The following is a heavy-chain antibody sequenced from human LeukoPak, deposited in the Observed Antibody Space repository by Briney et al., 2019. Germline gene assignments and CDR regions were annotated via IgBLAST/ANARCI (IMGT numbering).Heavy chain of an antibody. D-gene: IGHD3-22*01. CDR1: GFTVSSNS. J-gene: IGHJ4*02. CDR3: TRSGYRHPYHFDS. Sequence: GGSLRLSCTVSGFTVSSNSMSWVRQAPGKGLEWVSFIYSDNTHYSDSVKGRFTISRDNSKNTLSLQMNSLRVEDTAIYYCTRSGYRHPYHFDSWGQGTLVTVSS. V-gene: IGHV3-53*01. CDR2: IYSDNT.